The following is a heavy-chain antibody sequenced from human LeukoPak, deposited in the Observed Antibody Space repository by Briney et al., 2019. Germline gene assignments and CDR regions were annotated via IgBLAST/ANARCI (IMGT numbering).Heavy chain of an antibody. J-gene: IGHJ4*02. Sequence: HSGGSLRLSYAASEFAFSTYNMNWVRQAPGKGLEWVSYISTGSSTTYYADSVKGRFTVSRDNAKNTLYLQMNSLRAEDTAVYYCARGSGSFFDYWGQGTLVTVSS. CDR3: ARGSGSFFDY. CDR2: ISTGSSTT. D-gene: IGHD1-26*01. V-gene: IGHV3-48*04. CDR1: EFAFSTYN.